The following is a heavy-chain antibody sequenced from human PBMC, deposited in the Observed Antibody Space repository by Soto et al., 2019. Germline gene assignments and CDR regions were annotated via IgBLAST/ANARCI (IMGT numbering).Heavy chain of an antibody. Sequence: GGSLRLSCAASGFTFSIFAMSWVRQSPGEGLEWVSTISGSGGSTYYADAVKGRLTISRDNSKGTLYLQMKSLRVEDTAIYYCAKEVSLGSTVDLGYWGQGALVTVSS. V-gene: IGHV3-23*01. J-gene: IGHJ4*02. D-gene: IGHD7-27*01. CDR2: ISGSGGST. CDR3: AKEVSLGSTVDLGY. CDR1: GFTFSIFA.